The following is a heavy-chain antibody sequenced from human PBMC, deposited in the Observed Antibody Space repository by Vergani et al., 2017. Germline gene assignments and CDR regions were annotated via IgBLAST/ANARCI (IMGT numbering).Heavy chain of an antibody. V-gene: IGHV3-21*01. CDR2: ISSSSSYI. D-gene: IGHD3-22*01. J-gene: IGHJ4*02. CDR1: GFTFSNSA. Sequence: EVHLLESGGGLVQSGGSLRLSCAASGFTFSNSAVSWVRQAPGRGLAWVSSISSSSSYIYYADSVKGRFTISRDNAKNSLYLQMNSLRAEDTAVYYCASFSSSGYYYVKTFDYWGQGTLVTVSS. CDR3: ASFSSSGYYYVKTFDY.